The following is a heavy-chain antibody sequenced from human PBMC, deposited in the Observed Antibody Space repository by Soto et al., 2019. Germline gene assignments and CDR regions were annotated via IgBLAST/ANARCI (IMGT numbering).Heavy chain of an antibody. CDR3: ARDGGRHSGGIDY. J-gene: IGHJ4*02. Sequence: QVQLVQSGAGWKRLGPRLRFPGRVPGAPLSSNPITGGRKAPGQGLEWMGEIIPIFGTANYAQKFQGRVTITADESTSTAYMELSSLRSEDTAVYYCARDGGRHSGGIDYWGQGTLVTVSS. D-gene: IGHD1-26*01. CDR2: IIPIFGTA. V-gene: IGHV1-69*01. CDR1: GAPLSSNP.